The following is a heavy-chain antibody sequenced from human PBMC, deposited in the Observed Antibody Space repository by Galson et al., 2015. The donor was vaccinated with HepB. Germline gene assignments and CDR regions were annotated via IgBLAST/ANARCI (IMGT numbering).Heavy chain of an antibody. CDR3: ASVGYCSSTSCYYSTATVWHHYYYYGMDV. V-gene: IGHV1-69*13. Sequence: SVKVSCKASGGTFSSYAISWVRQAPGQGLEWMGGIIPIFGTANYAQKFQGRVTITADESTSTAYMELSSLRSEDTAVYYCASVGYCSSTSCYYSTATVWHHYYYYGMDVWGQGTTVTVSS. J-gene: IGHJ6*02. CDR2: IIPIFGTA. D-gene: IGHD2-2*01. CDR1: GGTFSSYA.